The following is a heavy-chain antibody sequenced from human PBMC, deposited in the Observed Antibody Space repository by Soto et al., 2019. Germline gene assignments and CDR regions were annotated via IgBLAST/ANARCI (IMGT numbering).Heavy chain of an antibody. CDR3: ARVRGARRYYYYMDV. CDR2: ISSSSSYI. J-gene: IGHJ6*03. D-gene: IGHD1-26*01. V-gene: IGHV3-21*01. CDR1: GFTFSSYS. Sequence: EVQLVESGGGLVKPGGSLRLSCAASGFTFSSYSMNWVRQAPGKGLEWVSSISSSSSYIYYADSVKGRFTISRDNAKNSLYQQMNSLRAEDTAVYYCARVRGARRYYYYMDVWGKGTTVTVSS.